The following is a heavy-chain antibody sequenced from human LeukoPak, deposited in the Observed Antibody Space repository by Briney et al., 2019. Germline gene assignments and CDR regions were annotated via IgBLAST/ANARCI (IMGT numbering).Heavy chain of an antibody. V-gene: IGHV3-23*01. Sequence: GGSLRLSCSASGFTFSTYGMNWVRQAPGKGLEWVSTISGSGSSTYYADSVKGRFTISRDNSKNTLYLQMNSLRAEDTAVYYCARGYYYDSSGSYYFDYWGQGTLVTVSS. CDR2: ISGSGSST. D-gene: IGHD3-22*01. CDR1: GFTFSTYG. CDR3: ARGYYYDSSGSYYFDY. J-gene: IGHJ4*02.